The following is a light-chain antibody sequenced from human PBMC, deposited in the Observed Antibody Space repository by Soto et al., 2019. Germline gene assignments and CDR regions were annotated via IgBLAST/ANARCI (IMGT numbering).Light chain of an antibody. CDR2: GAS. Sequence: EIVLTQSPGTLSLSPGDRATLSCRASQSVSGDYFSSNLAWYQQKPGQAPRLLIYGASSRATGIPDRFSGSGSGTDFALTISRLEPEDFAVYYCQQYGDSPFTFGPGTKVDIK. CDR1: QSVSGDYFSSN. J-gene: IGKJ3*01. CDR3: QQYGDSPFT. V-gene: IGKV3-20*01.